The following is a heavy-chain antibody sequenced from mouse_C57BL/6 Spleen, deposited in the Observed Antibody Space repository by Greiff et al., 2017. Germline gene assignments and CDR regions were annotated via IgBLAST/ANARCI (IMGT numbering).Heavy chain of an antibody. D-gene: IGHD1-1*01. V-gene: IGHV5-4*01. CDR2: ISDGGSYT. Sequence: EVKVEESGGGLVKPGGSLKLSCAASGFTFSSYAMSWVRQTPEKRLDWVATISDGGSYTYYPDNVKGRFTISRDNAKNNLYLQMSHLKYEDTAMYYCARDRLYGCSPFAYWGQGTPVTVSA. CDR3: ARDRLYGCSPFAY. J-gene: IGHJ3*01. CDR1: GFTFSSYA.